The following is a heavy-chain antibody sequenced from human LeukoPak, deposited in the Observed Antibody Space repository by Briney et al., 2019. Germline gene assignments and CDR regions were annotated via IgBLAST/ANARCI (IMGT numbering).Heavy chain of an antibody. Sequence: PSQTLSLTCTVSGGAISSGGYYWSWIPQHPGKGLEWIGYIYYSGSTYYNPSLKSRVTISVDTSKNQFSLKLSSVTAADTAVYYCARVQAPDRNNWFDPWGQGTLVTVSS. CDR3: ARVQAPDRNNWFDP. CDR2: IYYSGST. J-gene: IGHJ5*02. D-gene: IGHD3-10*01. CDR1: GGAISSGGYY. V-gene: IGHV4-31*03.